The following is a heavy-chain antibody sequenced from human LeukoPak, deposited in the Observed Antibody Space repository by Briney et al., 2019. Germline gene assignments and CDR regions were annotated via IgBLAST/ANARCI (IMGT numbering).Heavy chain of an antibody. CDR2: ITWNSGHI. J-gene: IGHJ4*02. CDR1: GFSFDVYA. CDR3: AKDLPSSGWSHFES. Sequence: GGPLRLSCAASGFSFDVYAMHWVRQIAGKGLEWVSGITWNSGHIGYAESVKGRFTISRDNAKSSLYLHMDSLRPEDTAFYYCAKDLPSSGWSHFESWGQGTLVTVSS. D-gene: IGHD6-19*01. V-gene: IGHV3-9*01.